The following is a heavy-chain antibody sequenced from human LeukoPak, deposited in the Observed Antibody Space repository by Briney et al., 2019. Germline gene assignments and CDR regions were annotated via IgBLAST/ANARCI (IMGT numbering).Heavy chain of an antibody. V-gene: IGHV3-43*02. Sequence: PGGSLRLSCAVSGFTVDDYAMHSVRQAPGKGLEWVSLISGDGGSTYYADSVKGRFTISRDNSKNSLYLQMNSLRTEDTALYYCAKAVGRSVVVVVAATGGLFDYWGQGTLVTVSS. CDR3: AKAVGRSVVVVVAATGGLFDY. J-gene: IGHJ4*02. CDR2: ISGDGGST. D-gene: IGHD2-15*01. CDR1: GFTVDDYA.